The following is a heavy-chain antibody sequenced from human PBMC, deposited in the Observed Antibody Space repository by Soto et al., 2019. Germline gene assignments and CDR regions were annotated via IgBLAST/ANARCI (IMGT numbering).Heavy chain of an antibody. D-gene: IGHD2-2*01. CDR3: GRCTSTSCHLGSDY. CDR1: GFTFSSYA. CDR2: ISYDGTNK. Sequence: QVQLVESGGGVVQPGRSLRLSCAASGFTFSSYAMHWVRQAPGKGLEWVAVISYDGTNKYYADSVKGRFTISRDNSKNTLYVQMNSLSAEDTAVYYCGRCTSTSCHLGSDYWGQGTLVTVSS. J-gene: IGHJ4*02. V-gene: IGHV3-30-3*01.